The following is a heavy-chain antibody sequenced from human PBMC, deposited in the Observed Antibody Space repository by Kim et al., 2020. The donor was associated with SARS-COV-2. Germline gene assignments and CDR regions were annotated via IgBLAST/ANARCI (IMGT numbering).Heavy chain of an antibody. CDR2: IYPGDSDT. CDR3: ARGRAELWFGALFARWFVP. D-gene: IGHD3-10*01. J-gene: IGHJ5*02. Sequence: GESLKISCKGSGYSFTSYWIGWVRQMPGKGLEWMGIIYPGDSDTRYSPSFQGQVTIPAAKSISTAYLQWSSLKASDTAMYYCARGRAELWFGALFARWFVPWGQGTLVTVSS. V-gene: IGHV5-51*01. CDR1: GYSFTSYW.